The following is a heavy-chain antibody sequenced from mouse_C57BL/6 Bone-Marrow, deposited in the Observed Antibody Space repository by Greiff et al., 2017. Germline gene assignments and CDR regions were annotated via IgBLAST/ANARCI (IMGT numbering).Heavy chain of an antibody. Sequence: EVHLVESGGDLVKPGGSLKLSCAASGFTFSSYGMSWVRQTPDKRLEWVATISSGGSYTYYPDSVKGRFTLSRDNAKNTLYLQIISLKSEDTAIDYCASRNDDYYAVLYYYAMDDWGQGTSVTVSS. CDR1: GFTFSSYG. CDR3: ASRNDDYYAVLYYYAMDD. V-gene: IGHV5-6*01. D-gene: IGHD2-3*01. CDR2: ISSGGSYT. J-gene: IGHJ4*01.